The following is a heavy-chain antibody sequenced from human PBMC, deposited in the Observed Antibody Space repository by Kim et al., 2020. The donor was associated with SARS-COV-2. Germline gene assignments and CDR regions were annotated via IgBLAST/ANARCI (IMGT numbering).Heavy chain of an antibody. V-gene: IGHV6-1*01. J-gene: IGHJ3*02. CDR2: YK. D-gene: IGHD2-15*01. Sequence: YKDYAVSVKSRITINPDTSKNQLSLQLNSVTPEDTAVYYCARHSPFAFDIWGQGTMVTVSS. CDR3: ARHSPFAFDI.